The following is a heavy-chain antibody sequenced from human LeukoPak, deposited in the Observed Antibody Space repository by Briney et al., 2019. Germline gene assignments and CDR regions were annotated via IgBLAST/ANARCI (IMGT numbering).Heavy chain of an antibody. CDR3: ARLISAEGYKWFDP. V-gene: IGHV5-51*01. D-gene: IGHD6-13*01. Sequence: GESLKISCKGSGYSFTGYWIGWVRQMPGKGLEWMGIIYPGDSDTIYSPSFQGQVTISADKSISTAYLQWSSLKASDSAIYYCARLISAEGYKWFDPWGQGTLVTVSS. CDR2: IYPGDSDT. CDR1: GYSFTGYW. J-gene: IGHJ5*02.